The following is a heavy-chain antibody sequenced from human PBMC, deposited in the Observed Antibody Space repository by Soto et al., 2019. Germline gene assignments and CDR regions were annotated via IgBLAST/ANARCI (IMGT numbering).Heavy chain of an antibody. CDR1: GFTFSSYA. Sequence: EVQLVESGGGLVQPGGSLRLSCAASGFTFSSYAMHWVRQAPGKGLEYVSAISSNGGSTYYANSVKGRFTISRDNSKNTLYLQMGSLRAEDMAVYYCARDNDDGDYGVFKAFDIWGQGTMVTVSS. J-gene: IGHJ3*02. D-gene: IGHD4-17*01. V-gene: IGHV3-64*01. CDR2: ISSNGGST. CDR3: ARDNDDGDYGVFKAFDI.